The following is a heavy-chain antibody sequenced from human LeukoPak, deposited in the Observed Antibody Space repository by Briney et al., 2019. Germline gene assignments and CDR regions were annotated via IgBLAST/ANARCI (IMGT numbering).Heavy chain of an antibody. CDR3: ARAPPYYYGSGSLGSYHYGMDV. V-gene: IGHV4-4*07. CDR1: GGSISSYY. CDR2: IYTSGST. J-gene: IGHJ6*02. Sequence: SETLSLTCTVSGGSISSYYWSWIRQPAGKGLEWIGRIYTSGSTNYNPSLKRRVTMSVDTSKNQFSLKLSSVTAADTAVYYCARAPPYYYGSGSLGSYHYGMDVWGQGTTVTVSS. D-gene: IGHD3-10*01.